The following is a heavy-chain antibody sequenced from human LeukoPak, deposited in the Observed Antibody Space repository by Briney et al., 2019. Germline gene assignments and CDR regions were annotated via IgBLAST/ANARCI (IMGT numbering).Heavy chain of an antibody. D-gene: IGHD6-13*01. CDR3: AKDRAQQLVLDF. J-gene: IGHJ4*02. Sequence: GGSLRLSCAASGFTFSSYEVNWVRQAPGKGLEWVSYISSSGSTIYYADSVKGRFTISRDNAKNSLYLQMNSLRAEDTAVYYCAKDRAQQLVLDFWGQGTLVTVSS. V-gene: IGHV3-48*03. CDR2: ISSSGSTI. CDR1: GFTFSSYE.